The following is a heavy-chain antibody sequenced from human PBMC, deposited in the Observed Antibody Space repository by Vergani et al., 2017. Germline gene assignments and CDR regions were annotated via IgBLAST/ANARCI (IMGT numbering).Heavy chain of an antibody. Sequence: QLQLQESGPGLVKPSETLSLTCTVSGSSITYGAFYWGWIRQSPGKGLEWIGSIYHSGSTYYNPSLKSRVTISVDTSKNQFSLKLSSVTAADTAVYYCARQVMIVVVKGWGQGTLVTVSS. J-gene: IGHJ4*02. D-gene: IGHD3-22*01. CDR1: GSSITYGAFY. CDR3: ARQVMIVVVKG. V-gene: IGHV4-39*01. CDR2: IYHSGST.